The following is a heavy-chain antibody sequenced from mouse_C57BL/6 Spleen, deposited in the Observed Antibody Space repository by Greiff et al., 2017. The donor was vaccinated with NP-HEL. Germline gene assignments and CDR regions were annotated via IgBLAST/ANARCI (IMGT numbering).Heavy chain of an antibody. D-gene: IGHD1-1*01. CDR2: ISNGGGST. CDR3: GRRVTTVVATGAMDY. CDR1: GFTFSDYY. V-gene: IGHV5-12*01. Sequence: EVMLVESGGGLVQPGGSLKLSCAASGFTFSDYYMYWVRPTPEKRLEWVAYISNGGGSTYYPDTVKGRFTISRDNAKNNLYLQMSRLKSEDTDMYYGGRRVTTVVATGAMDYWGQGASGTVSA. J-gene: IGHJ4*01.